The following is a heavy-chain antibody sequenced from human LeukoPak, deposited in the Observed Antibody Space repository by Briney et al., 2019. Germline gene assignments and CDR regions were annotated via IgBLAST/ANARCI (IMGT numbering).Heavy chain of an antibody. Sequence: PSETLSLTCTFSGCSISSNYWSWIRQPPGKGLEWMGYIDYSGSTHYNPSLNSRVTISIVTSKNQFSLKLSSVTAADTAVYYCARHIRGRYPRLWFDTWGQGTLVTVSS. D-gene: IGHD1-26*01. V-gene: IGHV4-59*08. CDR2: IDYSGST. CDR3: ARHIRGRYPRLWFDT. CDR1: GCSISSNY. J-gene: IGHJ5*02.